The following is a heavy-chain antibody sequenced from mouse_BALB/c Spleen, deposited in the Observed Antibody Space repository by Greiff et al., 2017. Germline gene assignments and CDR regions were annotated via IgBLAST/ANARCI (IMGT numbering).Heavy chain of an antibody. CDR3: TRLGGNYEGYAMDY. Sequence: QVQLKESGAELVKPGASVKLSCKASGYTFTSYYMYWVKQRPGQGLEWIGEINPSNGGTNFNEKFKSKATLTVDKSSSTAYMQLSSLTSEDSAVYYCTRLGGNYEGYAMDYWGQGTSVTVSS. CDR1: GYTFTSYY. J-gene: IGHJ4*01. CDR2: INPSNGGT. V-gene: IGHV1S81*02. D-gene: IGHD2-1*01.